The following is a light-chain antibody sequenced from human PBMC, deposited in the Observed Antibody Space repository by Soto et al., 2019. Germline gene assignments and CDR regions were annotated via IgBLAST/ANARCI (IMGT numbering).Light chain of an antibody. V-gene: IGKV2-28*01. CDR3: MQALQTPNT. J-gene: IGKJ2*01. Sequence: EIVMTQSPLSLPVTPGEPASISSRSSQSLLHSNGYNYFDWYLQKPGQSPQLLIFLGSNRATGVPDRFSGSGSGTDFTLKISRVEAEDAGVYYCMQALQTPNTFRQGTKLEIK. CDR1: QSLLHSNGYNY. CDR2: LGS.